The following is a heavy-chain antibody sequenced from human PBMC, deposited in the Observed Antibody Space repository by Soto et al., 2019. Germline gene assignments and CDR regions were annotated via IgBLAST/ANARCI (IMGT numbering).Heavy chain of an antibody. D-gene: IGHD6-19*01. J-gene: IGHJ4*02. CDR3: AREAAPTIGVAGRFEC. V-gene: IGHV1-69*18. CDR2: IIPIFLTA. Sequence: QVHLVQSGAEVKKPGSSVKVSCKASGGSFKSHAISWVRQAPGQGLEWMGKIIPIFLTANYAQNFQDRVTISADDSTNTVYIELTSLTSEDTAVYSCAREAAPTIGVAGRFECWGSGNLVTVSS. CDR1: GGSFKSHA.